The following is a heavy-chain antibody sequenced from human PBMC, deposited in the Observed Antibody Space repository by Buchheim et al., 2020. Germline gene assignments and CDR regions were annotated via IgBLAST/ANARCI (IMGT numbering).Heavy chain of an antibody. V-gene: IGHV3-30-3*01. CDR1: GFTFSSYA. CDR2: ISYDGSNK. J-gene: IGHJ6*02. CDR3: ARDQVTMVRGVIINPSYYGMDV. D-gene: IGHD3-10*01. Sequence: QVQLVESGGGVVQPGRSLRLSCAASGFTFSSYAMHWVRQAPGKGLEWVAVISYDGSNKYYADSVKGRFTISRDNSKNTLYLQMNSLRAEDTAVYYCARDQVTMVRGVIINPSYYGMDVWGQGTT.